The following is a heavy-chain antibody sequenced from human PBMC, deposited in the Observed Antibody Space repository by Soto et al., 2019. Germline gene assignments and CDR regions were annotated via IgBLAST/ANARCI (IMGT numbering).Heavy chain of an antibody. J-gene: IGHJ6*02. Sequence: VASVKVSCKASGVTFSSNAISWVRQAPGQGLEWMGGIIPIFGTANYAQKFQGRVTITADESTSTAYMELSSLRSEDTAVYYCARDKAGRRFGELLGGMDVWGQGTTVTVSS. V-gene: IGHV1-69*13. CDR2: IIPIFGTA. D-gene: IGHD3-10*01. CDR1: GVTFSSNA. CDR3: ARDKAGRRFGELLGGMDV.